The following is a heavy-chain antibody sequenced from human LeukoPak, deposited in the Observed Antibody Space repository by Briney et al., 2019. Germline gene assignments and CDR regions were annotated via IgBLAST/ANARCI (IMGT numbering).Heavy chain of an antibody. V-gene: IGHV4-34*01. CDR3: ARECLRDTVMATPGDY. Sequence: SETLSLTCAVYGGSFSGYYWSWIRQPPGKGLEWIGEINHSGSTNYNPSLKSRVTISVDTSKNQFSLKLSSVTAADTAVYYCARECLRDTVMATPGDYWGQGTLVTVSS. D-gene: IGHD5-18*01. CDR2: INHSGST. CDR1: GGSFSGYY. J-gene: IGHJ4*02.